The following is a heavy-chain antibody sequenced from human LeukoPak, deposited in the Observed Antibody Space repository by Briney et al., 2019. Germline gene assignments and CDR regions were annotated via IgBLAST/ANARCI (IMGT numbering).Heavy chain of an antibody. J-gene: IGHJ5*02. CDR2: TYYSGST. CDR3: ARPYYYDSRIDP. Sequence: SETLSLTCTVSGVSISSGDYYWRWIRQPPGKGLERFGYTYYSGSTYYNPYVKSRVTISVDTSKNQFSLKLSSVTAADTAVYYCARPYYYDSRIDPWGQGTRVTVSS. V-gene: IGHV4-30-4*01. CDR1: GVSISSGDYY. D-gene: IGHD3-22*01.